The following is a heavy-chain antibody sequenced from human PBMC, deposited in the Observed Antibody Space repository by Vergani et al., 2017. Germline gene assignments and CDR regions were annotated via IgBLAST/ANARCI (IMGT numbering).Heavy chain of an antibody. CDR3: AAVSDGGIAAACNY. CDR1: GFTFSGSA. Sequence: EVQLVESGGGLVQPGGSLKLSCAASGFTFSGSAMHWVRQASGKGLEWVGRIRSKANSYATAYAASVKGRFTISRDDSKNTAYLQMNSLKTEDTAVYYCAAVSDGGIAAACNYWGQGTLVTVSS. V-gene: IGHV3-73*02. D-gene: IGHD6-13*01. CDR2: IRSKANSYAT. J-gene: IGHJ4*02.